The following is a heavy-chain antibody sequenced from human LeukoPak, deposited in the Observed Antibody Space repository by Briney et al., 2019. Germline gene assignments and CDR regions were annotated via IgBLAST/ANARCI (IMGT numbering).Heavy chain of an antibody. CDR2: ISGSGGST. D-gene: IGHD4-17*01. CDR3: AKDFSGDDGGFDY. Sequence: GGFLRLSCAASGFTFSSYAMSWVRQAPGKGLEWVSAISGSGGSTYYADSVKGRFTISRDNSKNTLYLQMNSLRAEDTAVYYCAKDFSGDDGGFDYWGQGTLVTVSS. CDR1: GFTFSSYA. V-gene: IGHV3-23*01. J-gene: IGHJ4*02.